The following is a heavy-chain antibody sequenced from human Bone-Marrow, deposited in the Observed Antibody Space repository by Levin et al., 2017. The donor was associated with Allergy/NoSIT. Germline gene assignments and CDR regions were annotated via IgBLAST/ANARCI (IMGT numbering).Heavy chain of an antibody. V-gene: IGHV3-15*01. CDR3: NNFDY. CDR2: IKGKTDGGTS. CDR1: QFTFTNAW. Sequence: GESLKISCEASQFTFTNAWMSWVRQAPGKGLEWVVRIKGKTDGGTSDYAAPVKGRFTISRDDSENILYLQMNSLKTEETAVYYCNNFDYWGQGTLVTVYS. J-gene: IGHJ4*02.